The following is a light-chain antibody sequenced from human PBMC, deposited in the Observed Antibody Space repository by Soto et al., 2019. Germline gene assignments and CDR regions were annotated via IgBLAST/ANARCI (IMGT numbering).Light chain of an antibody. CDR2: EVS. V-gene: IGLV2-14*01. J-gene: IGLJ1*01. CDR1: SSDVGGYNY. Sequence: QSALTQPASVSGSPGQSISISCTGTSSDVGGYNYVSWYQHHPGKAPKLMIYEVSNRPSGISNRFSGSKSGNTASLTISGLQAEDEADYYCSAYTSNSAYVFGTGTQLTVL. CDR3: SAYTSNSAYV.